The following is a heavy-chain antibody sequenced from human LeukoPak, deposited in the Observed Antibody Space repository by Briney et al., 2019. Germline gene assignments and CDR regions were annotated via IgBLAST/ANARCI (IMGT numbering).Heavy chain of an antibody. J-gene: IGHJ3*02. V-gene: IGHV4-59*08. CDR3: ARADLHGGNPFDCFDI. Sequence: SETLSLTCSVSGGSISRYYWTWIRQSPGKGLEWIGYIYSSGSTDYNPALKSRATISVDTSKNQFSLRLSSVTAADTAMYYCARADLHGGNPFDCFDIWGQGQWSPCLQ. CDR2: IYSSGST. CDR1: GGSISRYY. D-gene: IGHD4-23*01.